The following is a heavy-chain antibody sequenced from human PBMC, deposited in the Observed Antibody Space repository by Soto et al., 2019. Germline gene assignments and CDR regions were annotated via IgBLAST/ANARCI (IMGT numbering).Heavy chain of an antibody. CDR3: ARAVSPYDYIWGSYRYQHYYYYMDV. Sequence: QVQLQQWGAGLLKPSETLSLTCAVYGGSFSGYYWSWIRQPPGKGLEWIGEINHSGSTNYNPSLKSRVTISVDTSKNQFSLKLRSVTAADTAVYYCARAVSPYDYIWGSYRYQHYYYYMDVWGKGTTVTVSS. J-gene: IGHJ6*03. CDR1: GGSFSGYY. D-gene: IGHD3-16*02. CDR2: INHSGST. V-gene: IGHV4-34*01.